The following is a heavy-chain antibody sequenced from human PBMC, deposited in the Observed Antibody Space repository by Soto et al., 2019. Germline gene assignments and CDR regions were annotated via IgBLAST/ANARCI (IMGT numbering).Heavy chain of an antibody. CDR1: GYTFTSYY. Sequence: QVQLVQSGAEVKKPGASVKVSCKASGYTFTSYYMHWVRQAPGQGLEWMGIINPSGGSTSYAQKFPGRVTMTRDTSTSTVYMELSSLRSEDTAVYYCARGQEVVVPAAPNWFDPWGQGTLVTVSS. CDR2: INPSGGST. J-gene: IGHJ5*02. V-gene: IGHV1-46*01. D-gene: IGHD2-2*01. CDR3: ARGQEVVVPAAPNWFDP.